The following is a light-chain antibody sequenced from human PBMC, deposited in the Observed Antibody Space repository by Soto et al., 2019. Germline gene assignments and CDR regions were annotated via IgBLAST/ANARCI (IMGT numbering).Light chain of an antibody. Sequence: QSALTQPASVSESPGQSITISCTRASSDVGGYNAVSWYQHHPVKAPKLMIFNVNSRPSGASNRCSGSKSGNTASLTISVLQAEDEAYYNCVSYATGGAYVLGTGTKLTVL. CDR1: SSDVGGYNA. CDR3: VSYATGGAYV. V-gene: IGLV2-14*03. J-gene: IGLJ1*01. CDR2: NVN.